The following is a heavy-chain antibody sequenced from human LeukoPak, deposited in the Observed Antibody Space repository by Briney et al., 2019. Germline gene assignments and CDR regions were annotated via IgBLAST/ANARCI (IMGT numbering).Heavy chain of an antibody. Sequence: KPSETLSLTCAVYGGSFSGDYWSWIRQPPGKGLEWIGESNHSGNTNYNPSLKSRVTISVDTSKNQFSLKLSSVTAADTAVYYCAREGAGVTTVTASSDYWGQGTLVTVSS. D-gene: IGHD4-17*01. V-gene: IGHV4-34*01. CDR2: SNHSGNT. J-gene: IGHJ4*02. CDR3: AREGAGVTTVTASSDY. CDR1: GGSFSGDY.